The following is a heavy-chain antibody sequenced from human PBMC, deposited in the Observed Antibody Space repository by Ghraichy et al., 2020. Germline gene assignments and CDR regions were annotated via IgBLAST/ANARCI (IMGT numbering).Heavy chain of an antibody. Sequence: GGSLRLSCAASGFTFSSYAMSWVRQAPGKGLEWVSAISGSGGSTYYADSVKGRFTISRDNSKNTLYLQMNSLRAEDTAVYYCAKGHPPGDSSGWYDQGHWYFDLWGRGTLVTVSS. J-gene: IGHJ2*01. CDR2: ISGSGGST. D-gene: IGHD6-19*01. CDR3: AKGHPPGDSSGWYDQGHWYFDL. V-gene: IGHV3-23*01. CDR1: GFTFSSYA.